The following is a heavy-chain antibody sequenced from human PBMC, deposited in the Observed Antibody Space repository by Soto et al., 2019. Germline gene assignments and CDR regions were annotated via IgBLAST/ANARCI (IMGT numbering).Heavy chain of an antibody. CDR1: CGSISTYY. Sequence: SETLSLTCTVSCGSISTYYWSWIRQPAGKGLEWIGRIYASGSTNYNPSLKSRVTMSVATSKNQFSLKLSSVAAADTAVYYCARGGMVIIPTATAFDYWGQGTLVTVSS. CDR3: ARGGMVIIPTATAFDY. J-gene: IGHJ4*02. V-gene: IGHV4-4*07. D-gene: IGHD2-2*01. CDR2: IYASGST.